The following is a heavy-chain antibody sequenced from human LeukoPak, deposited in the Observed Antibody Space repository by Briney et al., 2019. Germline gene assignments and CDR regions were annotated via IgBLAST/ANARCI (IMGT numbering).Heavy chain of an antibody. D-gene: IGHD1-26*01. V-gene: IGHV3-20*04. CDR1: GFTFDDYG. Sequence: PGGSLRLSCAASGFTFDDYGMSWVRQAPRKGLEWVSVVSCNCGSTGYADSVKGRFTISRVNAKNSQYLQMNSLMAAATALDYCERARVVQWVSRRQGYFQHWGKGPLVTVS. J-gene: IGHJ1*01. CDR2: VSCNCGST. CDR3: ERARVVQWVSRRQGYFQH.